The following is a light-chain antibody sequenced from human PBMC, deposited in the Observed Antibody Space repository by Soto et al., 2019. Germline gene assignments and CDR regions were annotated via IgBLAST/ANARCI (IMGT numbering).Light chain of an antibody. V-gene: IGKV3-20*01. CDR2: GVS. CDR1: QSVTSNY. CDR3: QQYTDWPLT. J-gene: IGKJ1*01. Sequence: EVVMTQSPATLSVSPGERATLSCRASQSVTSNYLAWYQQKPGQAPRLLTYGVSSRATGVPDRFSGSGSGTDFTLTISRLEPEDFAVYYCQQYTDWPLTFGQGTKVEVK.